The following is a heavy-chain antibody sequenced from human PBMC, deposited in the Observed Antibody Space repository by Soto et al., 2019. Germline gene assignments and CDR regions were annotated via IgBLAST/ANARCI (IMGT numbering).Heavy chain of an antibody. D-gene: IGHD3-9*01. CDR2: INHSGST. Sequence: SETLSLTCAVYGGSFSGYYWSWIRQPPGKGLEWIGEINHSGSTNYNPSLKSRVTISVDTSKNQFSLKLSSVTAADTAVYYCARGGALRYFDWAGRHYYGMDVWGQGTTVTVSS. V-gene: IGHV4-34*01. J-gene: IGHJ6*02. CDR3: ARGGALRYFDWAGRHYYGMDV. CDR1: GGSFSGYY.